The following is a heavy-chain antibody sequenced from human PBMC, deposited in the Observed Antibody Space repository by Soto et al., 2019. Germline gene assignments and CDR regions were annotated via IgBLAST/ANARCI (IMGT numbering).Heavy chain of an antibody. CDR3: ARDQGITTFGVYSMYYNGMDV. J-gene: IGHJ6*02. D-gene: IGHD3-3*01. CDR2: INAGNGNT. Sequence: AASVKVSCKASGYTFTSYAMHWVRQAPGQRLEWMGWINAGNGNTKYSQKFQGRVTITRDTSASTAYMELSSLRSEDTAVYYCARDQGITTFGVYSMYYNGMDVWGPGTTVTVSS. CDR1: GYTFTSYA. V-gene: IGHV1-3*01.